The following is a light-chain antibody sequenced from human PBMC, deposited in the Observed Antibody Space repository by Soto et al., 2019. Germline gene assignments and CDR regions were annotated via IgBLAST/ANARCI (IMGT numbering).Light chain of an antibody. CDR3: QQYNAYPLT. V-gene: IGKV1-5*03. CDR1: QSLNCW. J-gene: IGKJ4*01. CDR2: KAS. Sequence: DIQMTQSPTTLSASVGDRVTITCRASQSLNCWLAWYQQKPGKAPKLLIHKASSLGSGVPSRFSGSGSGTEFTLSISSLQPDDFATYYCQQYNAYPLTFGGGTKVEIK.